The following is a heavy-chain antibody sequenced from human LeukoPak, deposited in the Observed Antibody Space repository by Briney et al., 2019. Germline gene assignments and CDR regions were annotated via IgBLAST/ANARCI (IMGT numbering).Heavy chain of an antibody. D-gene: IGHD1-1*01. CDR3: ATGTTTLPWFDP. V-gene: IGHV1-24*01. Sequence: ASVKVPCKVSGYTLTELSMHWVRQAPGKGLEWMGGFDPEDGETIYAQKFQGRVTMTEDTSTDTAYMELSSLRSEDAAVYYCATGTTTLPWFDPWGQGTLVTVSS. CDR2: FDPEDGET. CDR1: GYTLTELS. J-gene: IGHJ5*02.